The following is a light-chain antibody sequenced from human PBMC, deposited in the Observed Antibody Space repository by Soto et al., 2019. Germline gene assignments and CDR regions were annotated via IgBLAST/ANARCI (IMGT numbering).Light chain of an antibody. J-gene: IGLJ1*01. CDR3: SSYTTSSNYV. CDR1: SSDVGSYNF. Sequence: QSVLTQPASVSGSPGQSVTISCTGTSSDVGSYNFVSWSQQLPGKAPKLMIYEVSNRPSGVSNRFSGSKSGNTASLTISGLQAEDEADYYCSSYTTSSNYVFGSGTKVTGL. V-gene: IGLV2-14*01. CDR2: EVS.